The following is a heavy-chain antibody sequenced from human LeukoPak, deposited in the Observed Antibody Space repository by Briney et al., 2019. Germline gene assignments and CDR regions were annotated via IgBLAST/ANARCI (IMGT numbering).Heavy chain of an antibody. CDR2: ISGSGGST. CDR1: GFXFSSYA. Sequence: GGSLRLSCAASGFXFSSYAMSWVRQAPGKGLEWVSAISGSGGSTYYADSVKGRFTISRDNSKNTLYLQMNSLRAEDTAVYYCAKDRIAVAGMSYYFDYWGQGTLVTVSS. CDR3: AKDRIAVAGMSYYFDY. J-gene: IGHJ4*02. D-gene: IGHD6-19*01. V-gene: IGHV3-23*01.